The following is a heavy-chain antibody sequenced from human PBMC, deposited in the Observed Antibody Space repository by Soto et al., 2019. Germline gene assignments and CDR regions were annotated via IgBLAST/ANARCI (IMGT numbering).Heavy chain of an antibody. CDR3: ARALRSAAGYWFDP. CDR2: IYHSGTT. CDR1: GASLISSIR. D-gene: IGHD6-13*01. V-gene: IGHV4-4*02. J-gene: IGHJ5*02. Sequence: SETLSLTCEVSGASLISSIRWSWVRQSPGKGLEWIGEIYHSGTTNYNPSLKSRVTISVDFSKNQFSLKLSSVTAADTAVYYCARALRSAAGYWFDPWGQGTLVTVS.